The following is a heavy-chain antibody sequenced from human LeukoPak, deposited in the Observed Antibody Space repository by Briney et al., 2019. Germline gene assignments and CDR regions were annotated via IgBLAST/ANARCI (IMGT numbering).Heavy chain of an antibody. V-gene: IGHV3-30-3*01. D-gene: IGHD4-23*01. J-gene: IGHJ6*02. CDR3: ARDPSYGGNHHPYYYYYGMDV. Sequence: GGSLRLSCAASGFTFSSYAMHWVRQAPGKGLEWVAVISYDGSNKYYADSVKGRFTISRDNSKNTLYLQMNSLRAEDTAVYYCARDPSYGGNHHPYYYYYGMDVWGQGTTVTVSS. CDR1: GFTFSSYA. CDR2: ISYDGSNK.